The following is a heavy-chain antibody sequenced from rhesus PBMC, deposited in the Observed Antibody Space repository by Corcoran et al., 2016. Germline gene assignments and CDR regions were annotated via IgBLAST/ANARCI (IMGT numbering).Heavy chain of an antibody. V-gene: IGHV1-198*02. CDR1: GFTFGSYA. CDR2: IIPLFGIT. D-gene: IGHD4-17*01. J-gene: IGHJ3*01. CDR3: ARGTNYGLHDAFDF. Sequence: QVQLVQSGAEVKKPGASVKVSCKASGFTFGSYAINWVRQAPGQGLEGMGVIIPLFGITNYAEKFQGRVTITADTSTSTAYMELNSLRSEDTAVYYCARGTNYGLHDAFDFWGRGLRVTVSS.